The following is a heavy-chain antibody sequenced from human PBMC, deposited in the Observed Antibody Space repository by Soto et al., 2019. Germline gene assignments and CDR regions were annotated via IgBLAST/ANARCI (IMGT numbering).Heavy chain of an antibody. CDR2: ISYDGSNK. CDR1: GFTFISYG. J-gene: IGHJ6*02. CDR3: AKDRTTVTTWGRYYYYYYGMDV. Sequence: GGSLRLSCAAPGFTFISYGMHWGRQAPGKGLEWVAVISYDGSNKYYADSVKGRFTISRDNSKNTLYLQMNSLRAEDTAVYYCAKDRTTVTTWGRYYYYYYGMDVWGQGTTVTVSS. V-gene: IGHV3-30*18. D-gene: IGHD4-17*01.